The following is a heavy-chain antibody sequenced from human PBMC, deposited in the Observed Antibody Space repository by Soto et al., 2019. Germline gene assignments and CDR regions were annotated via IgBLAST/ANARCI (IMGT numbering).Heavy chain of an antibody. Sequence: ASVKVSCKASGYTFASYNINWVRQATGQGLEWMGYMNPNSGTTGYAQTFQDRITLTRDTSRTTAYMELSSLTSDDTAVYLCVRYGVAAEYWGQGTPVTVSS. V-gene: IGHV1-8*01. CDR2: MNPNSGTT. J-gene: IGHJ4*02. CDR3: VRYGVAAEY. CDR1: GYTFASYN. D-gene: IGHD2-8*01.